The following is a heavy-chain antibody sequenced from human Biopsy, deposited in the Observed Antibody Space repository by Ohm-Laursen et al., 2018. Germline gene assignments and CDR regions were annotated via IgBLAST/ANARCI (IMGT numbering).Heavy chain of an antibody. V-gene: IGHV3-9*01. CDR1: GFTFDDYA. Sequence: SLRLSCSASGFTFDDYAMHWVWQAPGKGLEWVSGITWNSGSIGYADSVKGRFSIFRDNAKHSLYLQMNSLRAEDTAVFYCVKDRGAAGTDYYYGMDVWGQGTTVTVSS. J-gene: IGHJ6*02. CDR2: ITWNSGSI. CDR3: VKDRGAAGTDYYYGMDV. D-gene: IGHD6-13*01.